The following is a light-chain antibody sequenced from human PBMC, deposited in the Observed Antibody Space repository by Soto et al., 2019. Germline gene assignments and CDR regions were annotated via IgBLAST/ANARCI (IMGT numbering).Light chain of an antibody. CDR2: NNN. V-gene: IGLV1-44*01. CDR1: SSNIGSNA. Sequence: QSVLTQPPSASGTPGQRVTISCSGSSSNIGSNAVNWYQQFPGTAPKLLIYNNNERPSEVPDRFSGSKSGTSASLAISGLQSEDEADYYCAAWDDSLNGVYVFGTGTKVTVL. CDR3: AAWDDSLNGVYV. J-gene: IGLJ1*01.